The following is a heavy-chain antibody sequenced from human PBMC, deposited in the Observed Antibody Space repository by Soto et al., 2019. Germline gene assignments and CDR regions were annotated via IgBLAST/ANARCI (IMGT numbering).Heavy chain of an antibody. Sequence: LXLSGAASGFTFSSYAMHWVRQAPGKGLEWVAVISYDGSNKYYADSVKGRFTISRDNSKNTLYLQMNSLRAEDTAVYYCARDFRHWTPIMPFDYWGQGTMVTVSS. D-gene: IGHD1-1*01. CDR2: ISYDGSNK. CDR1: GFTFSSYA. V-gene: IGHV3-30-3*01. J-gene: IGHJ4*02. CDR3: ARDFRHWTPIMPFDY.